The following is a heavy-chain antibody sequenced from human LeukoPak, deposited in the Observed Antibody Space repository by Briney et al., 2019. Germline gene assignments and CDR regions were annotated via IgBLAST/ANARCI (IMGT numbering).Heavy chain of an antibody. J-gene: IGHJ6*03. V-gene: IGHV4-4*07. Sequence: SETLSLTCTVSGGSISSYYWSWIRQPAGKGLEWIGRIYTSGSTNYNPSLKSRVTMSVDTSKNQFSLKLSSVTAADTAVYYCALVVPAATYYYYMDVWGKGTTVTVSS. CDR2: IYTSGST. D-gene: IGHD2-2*01. CDR3: ALVVPAATYYYYMDV. CDR1: GGSISSYY.